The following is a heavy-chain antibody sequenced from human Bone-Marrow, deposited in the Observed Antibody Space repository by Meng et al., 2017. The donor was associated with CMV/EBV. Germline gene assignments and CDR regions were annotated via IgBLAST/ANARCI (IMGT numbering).Heavy chain of an antibody. CDR1: GFTFSSYA. D-gene: IGHD3-16*02. CDR2: ISYDGSNK. J-gene: IGHJ4*02. CDR3: ARDYRDFLHMTNSHTPFDY. Sequence: GESLKISCAASGFTFSSYAMHWVRQAPGKGLEWVAVISYDGSNKYYADSVKGRFTISRDNSKNTLYLQMNSLRAEDTAVYYCARDYRDFLHMTNSHTPFDYWGQGTLVTVSS. V-gene: IGHV3-30*04.